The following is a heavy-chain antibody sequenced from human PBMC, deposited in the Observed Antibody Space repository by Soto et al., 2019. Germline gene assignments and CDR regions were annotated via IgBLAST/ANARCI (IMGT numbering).Heavy chain of an antibody. D-gene: IGHD6-19*01. V-gene: IGHV1-69*14. CDR3: ATDDTSGRDAFDI. J-gene: IGHJ3*02. Sequence: QVKLVQSGAEVQKPGSSVKVSCKASGVTFSTSAISWVRQAPGQGLEWMGTIVPVLRTPHYAQEFQGKVTMTADKSTSTVYMELRSLRSEDTAVYFCATDDTSGRDAFDIWGQGTLVSVS. CDR2: IVPVLRTP. CDR1: GVTFSTSA.